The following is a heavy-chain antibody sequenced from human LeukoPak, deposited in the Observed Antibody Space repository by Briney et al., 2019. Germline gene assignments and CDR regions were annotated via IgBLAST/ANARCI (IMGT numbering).Heavy chain of an antibody. D-gene: IGHD5-18*01. CDR1: GFTFSSYS. CDR2: ISSSSSYI. CDR3: ARGRGYSYGNFFDY. J-gene: IGHJ4*02. V-gene: IGHV3-21*01. Sequence: GGSLRLSCAASGFTFSSYSMNWVRQAPGKGLEWVSSISSSSSYIYYADSVKGRFTISRDNAKNSLYLQMNSLRAEDTAVYYCARGRGYSYGNFFDYWGQGTLVTVSS.